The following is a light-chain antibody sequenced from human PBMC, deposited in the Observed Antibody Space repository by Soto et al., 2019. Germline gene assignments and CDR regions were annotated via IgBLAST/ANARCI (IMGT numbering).Light chain of an antibody. CDR3: CSYAGSSTFLV. CDR2: EVS. CDR1: SSDVGSYNL. J-gene: IGLJ2*01. V-gene: IGLV2-23*02. Sequence: QSVLTQPASVSGSPGQSITISCTGTSSDVGSYNLVSWYQQHPGKAPKLMIYEVSKRPSGVSNRFSGSKSGNTASLTISGLQAEDEVDYYCCSYAGSSTFLVFGGGTKLTVL.